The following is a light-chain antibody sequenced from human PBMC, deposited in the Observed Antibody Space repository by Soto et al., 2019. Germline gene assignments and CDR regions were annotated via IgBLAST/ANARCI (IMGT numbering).Light chain of an antibody. J-gene: IGKJ1*01. CDR2: AAS. Sequence: DIQMTQSPSSVSASVGDRVTITCRASHGISSWLAWYRQKPGKAPKLLISAASSLQSGVPSRFSGSGSGTEFTLTISSLQPDDFATYYCQHYDSYSGTFGQGTKVDIK. V-gene: IGKV1-12*01. CDR3: QHYDSYSGT. CDR1: HGISSW.